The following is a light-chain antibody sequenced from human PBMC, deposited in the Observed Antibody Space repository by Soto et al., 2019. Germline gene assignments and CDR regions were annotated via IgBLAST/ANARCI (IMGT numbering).Light chain of an antibody. J-gene: IGLJ1*01. CDR1: SGDPCSYNR. CDR2: EVT. CDR3: SSYTNINTRACV. Sequence: QSALTQPASVSGSPGQSITISCTGTSGDPCSYNRVSCYQQHPGKAPKLILYEVTDRPSGFSNRCSGSKSGNTASLTISGLQAEDEAEYYCSSYTNINTRACVFGTGTKVTVL. V-gene: IGLV2-14*01.